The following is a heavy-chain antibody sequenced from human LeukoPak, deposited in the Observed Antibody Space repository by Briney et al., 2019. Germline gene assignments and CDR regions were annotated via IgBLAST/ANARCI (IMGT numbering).Heavy chain of an antibody. CDR3: ARIRTNPAYYYYGMDV. J-gene: IGHJ6*02. CDR2: ISGSGVDT. D-gene: IGHD1-14*01. V-gene: IGHV3-23*01. CDR1: GFSFSTYA. Sequence: GGSQRLSCAASGFSFSTYAMSWVRQAPGKGLEWVSGISGSGVDTHYADSVKGRFRISRDNSKNTLYLQLNSLRAEDTAVYYCARIRTNPAYYYYGMDVWGQGTTVTVSS.